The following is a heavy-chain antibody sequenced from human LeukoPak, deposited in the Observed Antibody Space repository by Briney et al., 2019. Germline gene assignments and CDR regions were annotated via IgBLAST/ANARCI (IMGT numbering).Heavy chain of an antibody. CDR3: ARGYRAARVYYGSGTEGLFDY. Sequence: SETLSLTCAVYGGSFSGYYWSWIRQPPGKGLEWIGEINHSGSTNYNPSLKSRVTISVDTSKNQFSLKLSSVTAADTAVYYCARGYRAARVYYGSGTEGLFDYWGQGTLVTVSS. CDR1: GGSFSGYY. J-gene: IGHJ4*02. CDR2: INHSGST. D-gene: IGHD3-10*01. V-gene: IGHV4-34*01.